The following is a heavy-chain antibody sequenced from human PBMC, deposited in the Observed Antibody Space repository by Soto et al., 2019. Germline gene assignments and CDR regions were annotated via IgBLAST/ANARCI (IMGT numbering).Heavy chain of an antibody. CDR2: IYHSGST. CDR3: ARDGYSYGTLRNWFDP. J-gene: IGHJ5*02. V-gene: IGHV4-38-2*02. D-gene: IGHD5-18*01. CDR1: GYSISSGYY. Sequence: TSETLSLTCAVSGYSISSGYYWGWIRQPPGKGLEWIGSIYHSGSTYYNPSLKSRVTISVDTFKNQFSLKLSSVTAADTAVYYCARDGYSYGTLRNWFDPWGPGTLVTVSS.